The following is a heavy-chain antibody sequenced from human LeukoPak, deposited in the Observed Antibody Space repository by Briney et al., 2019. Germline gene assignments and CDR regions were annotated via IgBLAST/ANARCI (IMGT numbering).Heavy chain of an antibody. CDR1: GFTFNTYW. D-gene: IGHD1-1*01. Sequence: GGSLRLSCAASGFTFNTYWMNWVRQAPGKRLEWVASIKEDGTEKYYVDSVKGRFTISRDNAKSSLYLQMDSLRAEDTAVYYCARDQGNGCFDPWGQGSLVTVSS. CDR2: IKEDGTEK. CDR3: ARDQGNGCFDP. J-gene: IGHJ5*02. V-gene: IGHV3-7*01.